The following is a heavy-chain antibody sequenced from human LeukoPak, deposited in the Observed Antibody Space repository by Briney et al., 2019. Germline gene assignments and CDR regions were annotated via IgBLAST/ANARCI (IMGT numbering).Heavy chain of an antibody. CDR3: ARQASIVVVTAPGFDY. Sequence: SETLSLTCTVSGGSISSSSYYWGWIRQPPGKGLEWIGSIYYSGSIYYNPSLKSRVTISVDTSKNQFSLKLSSVTAADTAVYYCARQASIVVVTAPGFDYWGQGTLVTVSS. CDR1: GGSISSSSYY. V-gene: IGHV4-39*01. CDR2: IYYSGSI. D-gene: IGHD2-21*02. J-gene: IGHJ4*02.